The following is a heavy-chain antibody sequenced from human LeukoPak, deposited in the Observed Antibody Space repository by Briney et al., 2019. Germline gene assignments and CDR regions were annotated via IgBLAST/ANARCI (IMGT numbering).Heavy chain of an antibody. CDR3: ARIVVVVAAIDY. D-gene: IGHD2-15*01. Sequence: SETLSLTCTVSGGSISSRSYYWGWIRQPPGKGLEWIGSISYSGSTYYNPSLKSRVTISVDTSKNRFSLKLSSVTAADTAVYYCARIVVVVAAIDYWGQGTLVTVSS. CDR1: GGSISSRSYY. J-gene: IGHJ4*02. CDR2: ISYSGST. V-gene: IGHV4-39*01.